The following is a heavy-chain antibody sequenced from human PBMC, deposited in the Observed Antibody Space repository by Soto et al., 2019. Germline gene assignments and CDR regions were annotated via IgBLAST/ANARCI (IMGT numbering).Heavy chain of an antibody. Sequence: QVQLQESGPGLVKPSETLSLTCTVSGGSISSYYWSWIRQPPGKGLEWIGYIYYSGSTNYNPSLKSRVTISVDTSKNQFSLKLSSVTAADTAVYYCARHDSGSYDRGWFDPWGQGTLVTVSS. V-gene: IGHV4-59*08. CDR3: ARHDSGSYDRGWFDP. CDR1: GGSISSYY. CDR2: IYYSGST. J-gene: IGHJ5*02. D-gene: IGHD1-26*01.